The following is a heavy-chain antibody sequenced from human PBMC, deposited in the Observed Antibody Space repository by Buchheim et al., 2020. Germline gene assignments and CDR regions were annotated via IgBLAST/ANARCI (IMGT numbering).Heavy chain of an antibody. CDR2: IGGSGGST. Sequence: EVQLLESGGGLVQPGGSLRLSCAASGFTFSSYAMSWVRQAPGKGLEWVSAIGGSGGSTYYADSVKGRFTISRDSSKNTLYLQMNSLRAEDTAVYYCAKDREEMATINYYYYGMDVWGQGTT. J-gene: IGHJ6*02. V-gene: IGHV3-23*01. CDR3: AKDREEMATINYYYYGMDV. CDR1: GFTFSSYA. D-gene: IGHD5-24*01.